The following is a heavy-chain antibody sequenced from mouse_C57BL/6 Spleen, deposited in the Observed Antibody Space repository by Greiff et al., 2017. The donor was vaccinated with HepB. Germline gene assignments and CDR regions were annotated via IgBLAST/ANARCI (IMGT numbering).Heavy chain of an antibody. D-gene: IGHD2-12*01. CDR3: ARSYSGAMDY. Sequence: VKLQQSGAELVKPGASVKISCKASGYAFSSYWMKWVKQRPGKGLEWIGQIYPGDGDTNYNGKFKGKATLTADKSSSTAYMQLSSLTSEDSAVYFCARSYSGAMDYWGQGTSVTVSS. CDR1: GYAFSSYW. J-gene: IGHJ4*01. V-gene: IGHV1-80*01. CDR2: IYPGDGDT.